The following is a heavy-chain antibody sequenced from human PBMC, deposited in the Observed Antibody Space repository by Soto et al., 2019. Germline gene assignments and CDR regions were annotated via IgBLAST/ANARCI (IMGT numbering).Heavy chain of an antibody. V-gene: IGHV3-23*01. CDR3: AKVRRFGELRSLY. Sequence: EVQLLDSGGGLVQPGGSLRLSCAACGFTFSSYAMSWVRQAPGKGLEWVSAIGVSGDTTYYADSVKGRFTISRDNSKNTLYLQMGSLRAEETAVYYCAKVRRFGELRSLYWGQGTLVTVSS. CDR2: IGVSGDTT. CDR1: GFTFSSYA. D-gene: IGHD3-10*01. J-gene: IGHJ4*02.